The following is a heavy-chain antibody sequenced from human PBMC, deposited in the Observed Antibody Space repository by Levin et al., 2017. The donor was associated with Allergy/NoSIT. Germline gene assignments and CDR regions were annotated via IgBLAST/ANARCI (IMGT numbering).Heavy chain of an antibody. Sequence: RSGGSLRLSCAASGFTFSSYWMTWVRQAPGKGLEWVASIDHDGNEKQYMNSVRGRFGISRDNSKISLFLQMNSLEAEDTAVYFCVRDGHLQGVPWDFWGQGTLVTVSS. CDR2: IDHDGNEK. CDR1: GFTFSSYW. J-gene: IGHJ4*02. D-gene: IGHD1-26*01. V-gene: IGHV3-7*01. CDR3: VRDGHLQGVPWDF.